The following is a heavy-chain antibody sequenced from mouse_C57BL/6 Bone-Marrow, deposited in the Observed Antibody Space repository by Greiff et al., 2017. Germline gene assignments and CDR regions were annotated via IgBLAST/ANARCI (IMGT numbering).Heavy chain of an antibody. J-gene: IGHJ2*01. D-gene: IGHD1-1*01. V-gene: IGHV1-9*01. CDR1: GYTFTGYW. CDR2: ILPGSGST. CDR3: ARRRDRVVATEGFYFDY. Sequence: QVQLQQSGAELMKPGASVKLSCKATGYTFTGYWIEWVKQRPGHGLEWIGEILPGSGSTNYNEKFKGKATFTAATSSNTAYMQLSSLTTEDSAIYCWARRRDRVVATEGFYFDYWGQGTTLTVSS.